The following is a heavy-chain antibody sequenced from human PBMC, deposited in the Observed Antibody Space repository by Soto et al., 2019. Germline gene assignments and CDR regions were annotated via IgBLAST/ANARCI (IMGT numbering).Heavy chain of an antibody. CDR2: ISAYNGNT. CDR1: GYTFTSYG. CDR3: AREPNYDFWSGYPDY. D-gene: IGHD3-3*01. Sequence: ASVKVSCKASGYTFTSYGISWVRQAPGQGLEWMGWISAYNGNTNYAQKLQGRVTMTTDTSTSTAYMELRSLRSDDTAVYYCAREPNYDFWSGYPDYWGQGTLVTVSS. V-gene: IGHV1-18*01. J-gene: IGHJ4*02.